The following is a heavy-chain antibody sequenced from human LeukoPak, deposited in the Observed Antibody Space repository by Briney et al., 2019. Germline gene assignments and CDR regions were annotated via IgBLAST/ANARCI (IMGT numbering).Heavy chain of an antibody. Sequence: PGGSLRLSCAASGFTFSSYWMSWVRQAPGKRLEWVANIKQDGSEKYYVDSVKGRFTISRDNAKNSLYLQTNSLRAEDTAVYYCAREGIAVAGYFDYWGQGTLVTVSS. D-gene: IGHD6-19*01. V-gene: IGHV3-7*01. CDR1: GFTFSSYW. J-gene: IGHJ4*02. CDR3: AREGIAVAGYFDY. CDR2: IKQDGSEK.